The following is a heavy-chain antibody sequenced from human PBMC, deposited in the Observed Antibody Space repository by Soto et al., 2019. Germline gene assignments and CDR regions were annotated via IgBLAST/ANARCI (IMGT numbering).Heavy chain of an antibody. CDR2: ISSSGSTI. Sequence: GGSLRLSCAASGFTFSSYEMNWVRQAPGKGLEWVSYISSSGSTIYYADSVKGRFTISRDNAKNSLYLQMNSLRAEDTAVYYCARVGFVLLPDYWGQGTLVTVS. D-gene: IGHD3-10*01. CDR1: GFTFSSYE. CDR3: ARVGFVLLPDY. J-gene: IGHJ4*02. V-gene: IGHV3-48*03.